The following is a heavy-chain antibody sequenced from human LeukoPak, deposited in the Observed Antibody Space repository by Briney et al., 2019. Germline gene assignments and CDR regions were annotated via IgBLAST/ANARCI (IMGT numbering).Heavy chain of an antibody. CDR3: AHRHRGVASDI. CDR2: IYENDEK. V-gene: IGHV2-5*01. CDR1: GVSLSSDAVG. J-gene: IGHJ3*02. D-gene: IGHD2-15*01. Sequence: SGPTLVNLTQTLTLTCTFSGVSLSSDAVGVGWIRQPPGGALEWLGVIYENDEKLYSSSLQNRLSITKDTSKNQVVLTMANMDPVDTATYYCAHRHRGVASDIWGQGTMVTVSS.